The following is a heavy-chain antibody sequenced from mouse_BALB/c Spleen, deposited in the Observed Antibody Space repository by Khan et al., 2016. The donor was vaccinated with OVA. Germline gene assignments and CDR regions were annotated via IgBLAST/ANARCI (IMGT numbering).Heavy chain of an antibody. V-gene: IGHV4-1*02. D-gene: IGHD2-4*01. Sequence: EVQLVESGGGLVQPGGSLKLSCAASGFAFSRYWMSWVRQAPGKGLEWIGEINPDSSTINYTPSLKDKFIISRDNAKNTLYLQMSKVRSEDTALYYCARWVYDYGAMDYWGQGTSVTVSS. CDR2: INPDSSTI. J-gene: IGHJ4*01. CDR1: GFAFSRYW. CDR3: ARWVYDYGAMDY.